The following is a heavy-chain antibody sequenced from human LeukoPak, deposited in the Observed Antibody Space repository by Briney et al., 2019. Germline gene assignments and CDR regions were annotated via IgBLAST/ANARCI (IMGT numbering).Heavy chain of an antibody. CDR3: AKEGRYYYGSGSYLFDY. J-gene: IGHJ4*02. CDR1: GFTFSSYA. D-gene: IGHD3-10*01. Sequence: GGSLRLSCAASGFTFSSYAMSWVRQAPGKGLEWVSAISGSGGSTYYADSVKGRFTISRDNSKNTLYLQMNSLRAEDTAVYYCAKEGRYYYGSGSYLFDYWGQGTLVTVSS. CDR2: ISGSGGST. V-gene: IGHV3-23*01.